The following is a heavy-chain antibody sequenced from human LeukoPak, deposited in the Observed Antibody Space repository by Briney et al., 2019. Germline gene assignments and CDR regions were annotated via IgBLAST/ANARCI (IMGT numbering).Heavy chain of an antibody. J-gene: IGHJ4*02. D-gene: IGHD3-22*01. CDR2: ISGSSTYI. Sequence: GGSLRLSCAASGFTFSTYSMNWVRQAPGKGLEWVSSISGSSTYINYADSVKGRFTISRDNSKNTVYLQMNSLRAEDTAVYYCAKEETYDSRGYFDYWGQGTLVTVSS. CDR3: AKEETYDSRGYFDY. V-gene: IGHV3-21*04. CDR1: GFTFSTYS.